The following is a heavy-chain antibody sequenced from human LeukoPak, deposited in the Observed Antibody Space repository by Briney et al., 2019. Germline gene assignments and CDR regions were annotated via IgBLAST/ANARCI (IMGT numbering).Heavy chain of an antibody. CDR1: GFTFSSYW. CDR3: AREGLGYSYGY. V-gene: IGHV3-74*01. D-gene: IGHD5-18*01. CDR2: INYDGSDT. J-gene: IGHJ4*02. Sequence: TGGSLRLSCAASGFTFSSYWMHSVRQAPGKGLMWVSRINYDGSDTYYADSVKGRFTISRDNAKRTLYLQMKSLSAEDTAMYYCAREGLGYSYGYWGQGALVTVSS.